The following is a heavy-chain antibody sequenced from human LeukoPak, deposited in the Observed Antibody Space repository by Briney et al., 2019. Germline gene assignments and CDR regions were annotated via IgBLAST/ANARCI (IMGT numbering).Heavy chain of an antibody. CDR2: ISRSGSTK. CDR3: ARVLRYCSGGNCYSGGLGYMDV. V-gene: IGHV3-48*04. Sequence: GGPLRLSCAASGLTFRSYAMNWVRQAPGKGLEWVSSISRSGSTKYYADSVKGRFTISRDNAKNSLFLQMNRLRAEDTAVYYCARVLRYCSGGNCYSGGLGYMDVWGKGTTVTISS. D-gene: IGHD2-15*01. J-gene: IGHJ6*03. CDR1: GLTFRSYA.